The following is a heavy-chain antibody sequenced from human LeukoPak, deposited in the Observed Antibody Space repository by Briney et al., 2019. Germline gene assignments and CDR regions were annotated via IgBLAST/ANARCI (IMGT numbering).Heavy chain of an antibody. J-gene: IGHJ2*01. V-gene: IGHV4-61*02. CDR1: GGSISSGSYY. CDR2: IYTSGST. D-gene: IGHD3-22*01. Sequence: SETLSLTCTVSGGSISSGSYYWSWIRQPAGKGLEWIGRIYTSGSTNYNPSLKSRVTISVDTSKNQFYLKLSSVTAADTAVYYCARDPPYYYDSSGFDLWGRGTLVTVSS. CDR3: ARDPPYYYDSSGFDL.